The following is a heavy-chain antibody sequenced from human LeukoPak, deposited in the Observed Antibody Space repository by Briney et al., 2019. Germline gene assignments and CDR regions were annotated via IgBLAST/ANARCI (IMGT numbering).Heavy chain of an antibody. CDR2: ISPSGDST. Sequence: PGGSLRLSCAASGFTFSSSYMHWVRQAPGKGLEYVSAISPSGDSTYYTNSVKGRFTISRDNSKNTLFLQLGSLTAEDMAAYYCARGLYYGSGQYYFDYWGQGTLVTVSS. CDR3: ARGLYYGSGQYYFDY. J-gene: IGHJ4*02. V-gene: IGHV3-64*01. D-gene: IGHD3-10*01. CDR1: GFTFSSSY.